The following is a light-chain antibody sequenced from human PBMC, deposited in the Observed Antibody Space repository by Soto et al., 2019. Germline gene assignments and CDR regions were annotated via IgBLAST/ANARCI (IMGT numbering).Light chain of an antibody. CDR2: EVS. J-gene: IGLJ2*01. CDR1: SSDVGGYNY. Sequence: QSALTQPPSASGYPGQSVTISCTGTSSDVGGYNYVSWYQQHPGKAPKLMIYEVSKRPSGVPDRFSGSKSGNTASLTVSGLQAEDEADYYCSSYVSRGVVFGGGTKLTVL. V-gene: IGLV2-8*01. CDR3: SSYVSRGVV.